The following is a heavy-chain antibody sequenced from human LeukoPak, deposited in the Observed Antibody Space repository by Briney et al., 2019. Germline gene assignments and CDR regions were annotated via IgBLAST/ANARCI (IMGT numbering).Heavy chain of an antibody. CDR1: GYTFTGYY. J-gene: IGHJ6*03. V-gene: IGHV1-2*02. Sequence: ASVKVSCKASGYTFTGYYMHWVRQAPGQGLEWMGWINPNSGGTNYAQKFQGRVTMTRDTSISTAYMELSRLRSDDTAVYYCARHPLAAAGPYYYYYYYMDVWGKGTTVTVSS. D-gene: IGHD6-13*01. CDR2: INPNSGGT. CDR3: ARHPLAAAGPYYYYYYYMDV.